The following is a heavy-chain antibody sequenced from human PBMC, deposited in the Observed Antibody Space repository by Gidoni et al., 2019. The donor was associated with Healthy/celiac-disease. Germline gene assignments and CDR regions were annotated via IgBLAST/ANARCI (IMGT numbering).Heavy chain of an antibody. D-gene: IGHD1-1*01. V-gene: IGHV1-24*01. J-gene: IGHJ6*02. CDR2: FDPEDGET. Sequence: QVQLVQSGAEVKQPGASVKVSCKVSGYTLTELSMHWVRQAPGKGLEWMGGFDPEDGETIYAQKFQGRVTMTEDTSTDTAYMELSSLRSEETAVYYCATTAEVGGTTGYYYGMDVWGQGTTVTVSS. CDR3: ATTAEVGGTTGYYYGMDV. CDR1: GYTLTELS.